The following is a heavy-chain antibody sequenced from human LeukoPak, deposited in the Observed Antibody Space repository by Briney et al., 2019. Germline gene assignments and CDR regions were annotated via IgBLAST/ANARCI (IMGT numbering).Heavy chain of an antibody. D-gene: IGHD1-14*01. Sequence: GGSLRLSCAASGFTFSSYWMHWVRQAPGRGLVWVSRVNSDGSTTSYADSVKGRFTISRDNAKDTLYLQLNSLRAEDTAVYYCATYRQSSFDDWGQGTLVTVSS. V-gene: IGHV3-74*01. CDR2: VNSDGSTT. CDR3: ATYRQSSFDD. CDR1: GFTFSSYW. J-gene: IGHJ4*02.